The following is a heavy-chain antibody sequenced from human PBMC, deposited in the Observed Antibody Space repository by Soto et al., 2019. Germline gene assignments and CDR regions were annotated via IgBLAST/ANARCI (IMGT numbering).Heavy chain of an antibody. V-gene: IGHV3-30*18. D-gene: IGHD2-15*01. J-gene: IGHJ4*02. CDR3: AKSVSRVAGTFDY. CDR1: GFTFSSYG. CDR2: ISYDGSNK. Sequence: LRLSCAASGFTFSSYGMHWVRQAPGKGLEWVAVISYDGSNKYYADSVKGRFTISRDNSKNTLYLQMNSLRAEDTAVYYCAKSVSRVAGTFDYWGQGTLVTVSS.